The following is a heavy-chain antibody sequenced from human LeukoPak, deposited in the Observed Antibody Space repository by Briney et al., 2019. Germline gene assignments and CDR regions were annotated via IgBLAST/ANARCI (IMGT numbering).Heavy chain of an antibody. CDR2: ISGSGGST. CDR1: GFTFSSYA. CDR3: AKDRGSYSSSPTGY. Sequence: PGGSLRLFCAASGFTFSSYAMSWVRQAPGKGLEWVSAISGSGGSTYYADSVKGRFTISRDNSKNTLYLQMNSLRAEDTAVYYCAKDRGSYSSSPTGYWGQGTLVTVSS. D-gene: IGHD6-13*01. J-gene: IGHJ4*02. V-gene: IGHV3-23*01.